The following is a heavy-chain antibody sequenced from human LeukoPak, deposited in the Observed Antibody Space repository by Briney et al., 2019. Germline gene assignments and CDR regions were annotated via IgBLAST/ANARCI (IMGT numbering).Heavy chain of an antibody. D-gene: IGHD6-13*01. Sequence: PGGSLRLSCAASGLTFSNAWMSWVRQAPGKGLEWVGRIKSKTDGGITDYAAPVKGRFTISRDDSKNTLYLQMNSLKTEDTAVYYCTTLYSSSHDYWGQGTLVTVSS. CDR3: TTLYSSSHDY. CDR2: IKSKTDGGIT. V-gene: IGHV3-15*01. J-gene: IGHJ4*02. CDR1: GLTFSNAW.